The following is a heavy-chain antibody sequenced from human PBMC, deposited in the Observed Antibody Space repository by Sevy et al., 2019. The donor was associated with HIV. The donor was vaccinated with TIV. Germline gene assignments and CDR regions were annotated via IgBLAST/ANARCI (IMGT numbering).Heavy chain of an antibody. CDR3: ARDPNGGDAFDF. CDR2: IIPILGVL. Sequence: ASVKVSCKTSGGTLNRHAISWVRQAPGQGLEWMGRIIPILGVLTYAQKFQGRVTISADRSTGTAYMELTSLRSDDTAVYYCARDPNGGDAFDFWGQGTLVTVSS. V-gene: IGHV1-69*04. CDR1: GGTLNRHA. J-gene: IGHJ3*01. D-gene: IGHD1-1*01.